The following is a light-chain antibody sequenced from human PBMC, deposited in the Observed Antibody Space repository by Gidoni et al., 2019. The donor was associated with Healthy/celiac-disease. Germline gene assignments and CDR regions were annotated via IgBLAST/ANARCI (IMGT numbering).Light chain of an antibody. CDR2: DAS. CDR3: QQRSNWLPFT. V-gene: IGKV3-11*01. J-gene: IGKJ3*01. Sequence: EIVLTQSPATLSLSPGERATLSCRASQCVSSYLAWYQQKPGPPPRLLIYDASNRANGIPARFSGSGSGTDFTLTISSLEPEDVAVYYCQQRSNWLPFTFGPGTKVDIK. CDR1: QCVSSY.